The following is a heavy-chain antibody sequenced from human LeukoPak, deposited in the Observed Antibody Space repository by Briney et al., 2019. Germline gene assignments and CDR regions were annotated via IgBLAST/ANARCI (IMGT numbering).Heavy chain of an antibody. CDR2: IRNDGSTI. Sequence: GGSLRLSCSASGLSFGDYDMNWIRQAPGKGLEWVAYIRNDGSTIYDADSVRGRFTISRDNAEKSLYLQMNSLRAEDTAVYYCAREGRGYYGDFDFWGQGTLVTVSS. J-gene: IGHJ4*02. V-gene: IGHV3-11*01. CDR1: GLSFGDYD. CDR3: AREGRGYYGDFDF. D-gene: IGHD3-22*01.